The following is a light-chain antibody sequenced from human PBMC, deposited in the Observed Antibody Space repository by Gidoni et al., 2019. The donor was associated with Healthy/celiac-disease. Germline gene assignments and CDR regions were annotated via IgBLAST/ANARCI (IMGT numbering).Light chain of an antibody. J-gene: IGLJ2*01. CDR3: AAWDDSLSGVV. CDR2: SNN. V-gene: IGLV1-47*02. Sequence: QSVLTQPPSASGTPGQRVTISCSGSSSNIGSNYVYWYQQLPGTAPKLLIYSNNQRPSGVPDRFSGLKSGTAASLAISGLRSEDEADYYCAAWDDSLSGVVFGGGTKLTVL. CDR1: SSNIGSNY.